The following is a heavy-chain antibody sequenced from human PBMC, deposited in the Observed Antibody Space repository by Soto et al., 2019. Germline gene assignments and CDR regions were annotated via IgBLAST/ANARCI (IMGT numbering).Heavy chain of an antibody. V-gene: IGHV4-30-4*01. Sequence: SETLSLTCTVSGGSISSGDYYWSWIRQPPGKGLEWIGYIYYSGSTYYNPSLKSRVTISVDTSKNQFSLKLSSVTAADTALYYCARACGSGYHYYFDYWGQGTLVTVSS. D-gene: IGHD3-22*01. J-gene: IGHJ4*02. CDR3: ARACGSGYHYYFDY. CDR2: IYYSGST. CDR1: GGSISSGDYY.